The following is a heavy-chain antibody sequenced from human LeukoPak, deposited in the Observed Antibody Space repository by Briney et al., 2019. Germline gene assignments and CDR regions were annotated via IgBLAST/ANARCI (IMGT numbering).Heavy chain of an antibody. V-gene: IGHV3-33*03. D-gene: IGHD3-22*01. CDR2: IWNDGSNK. J-gene: IGHJ4*02. Sequence: GRSLRLSCAASGFTFSQYAMHWVRQAPGKGLEWVAVIWNDGSNKDYADSVKGRFTISRDNSKNTVYLQMNSLIAEDTAVYYCAKGDSRGYYHYFDSWGPGILVTVSS. CDR1: GFTFSQYA. CDR3: AKGDSRGYYHYFDS.